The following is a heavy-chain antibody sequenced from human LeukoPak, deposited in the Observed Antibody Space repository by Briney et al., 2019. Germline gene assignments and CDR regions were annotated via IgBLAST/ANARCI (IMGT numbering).Heavy chain of an antibody. V-gene: IGHV4-34*01. J-gene: IGHJ6*02. CDR2: INHSGST. CDR3: ARGWGPEYSSSDYYYYGMDV. D-gene: IGHD6-6*01. Sequence: GSLRLSCAASGFTFSTHWMTWVRQAPGKGLEWIGEINHSGSTNYNPSLKSRVTISVDTSKNQFSLKLSSVTAADTAVYYCARGWGPEYSSSDYYYYGMDVWGQGTTVTVSS. CDR1: GFTFSTHW.